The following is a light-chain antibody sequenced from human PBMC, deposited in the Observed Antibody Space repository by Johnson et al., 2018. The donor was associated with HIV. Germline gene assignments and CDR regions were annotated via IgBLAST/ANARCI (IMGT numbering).Light chain of an antibody. CDR2: DND. J-gene: IGLJ1*01. Sequence: QSVLTQPPSVSAAPGQKVTISCSGSSSNIGNNYVSWYQQVPGTATILLIYDNDKRPSGIPDRFSGSKSGTSATLGITGLQTGDEADYYCGTWDSSLSAGGYFFGTGTKVTVL. CDR1: SSNIGNNY. CDR3: GTWDSSLSAGGYF. V-gene: IGLV1-51*01.